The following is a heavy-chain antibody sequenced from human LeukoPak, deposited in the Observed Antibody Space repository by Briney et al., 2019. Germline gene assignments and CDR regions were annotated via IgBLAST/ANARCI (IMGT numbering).Heavy chain of an antibody. J-gene: IGHJ4*02. V-gene: IGHV3-49*03. CDR2: IRGTPYGGTT. Sequence: PGGSLRLSCAASGFTFSDYAMSWFRQAPGKGLEWVALIRGTPYGGTTEYAASVKGRFTISRDDSKSIAYLQMNSLKPEDTAVYYCTRAGKPPYFDYWGQGTLVIVSS. CDR1: GFTFSDYA. CDR3: TRAGKPPYFDY.